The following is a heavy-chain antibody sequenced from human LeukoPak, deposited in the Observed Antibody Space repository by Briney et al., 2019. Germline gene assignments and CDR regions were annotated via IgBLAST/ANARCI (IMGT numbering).Heavy chain of an antibody. J-gene: IGHJ4*02. D-gene: IGHD6-13*01. CDR3: ARGHDSSSLYSPHDY. Sequence: ASVKVSCKASGYSFTGYYMHWVRQAPGQGLEWMGWINPYSGGTNYAQKFQGRVTMTRDTSISTAYMELSRLRSDDTAVYYCARGHDSSSLYSPHDYWGQGTLVTVSS. CDR1: GYSFTGYY. CDR2: INPYSGGT. V-gene: IGHV1-2*02.